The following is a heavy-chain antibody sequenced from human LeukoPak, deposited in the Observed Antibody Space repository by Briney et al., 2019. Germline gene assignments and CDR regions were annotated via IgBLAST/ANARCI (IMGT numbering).Heavy chain of an antibody. CDR1: GGTFSSYA. CDR3: ARGGIVVVTSRFNWFDP. CDR2: IIPIFGTA. D-gene: IGHD3-22*01. Sequence: GASVKVSCKASGGTFSSYAISWVRQAPGQGLEWMGGIIPIFGTANYAQKFQGRVTITEDESTSTAYMELSSLRSEDTAVYYCARGGIVVVTSRFNWFDPWGQGTLVTVSS. V-gene: IGHV1-69*13. J-gene: IGHJ5*02.